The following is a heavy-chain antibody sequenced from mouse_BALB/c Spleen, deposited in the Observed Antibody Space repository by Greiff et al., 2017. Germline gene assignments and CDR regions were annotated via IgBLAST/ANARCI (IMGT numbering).Heavy chain of an antibody. J-gene: IGHJ2*01. V-gene: IGHV5-6*03. CDR3: ARQFLDY. CDR2: ISSGGSYT. Sequence: EVKLVESGGGLVKPGGSLKLSCAASGFTFSSYGMSWVRQTPDKRLEWVATISSGGSYTYYPDSVKGRFTISRDNAKNTLYLQMSSLKSEDTAMYYCARQFLDYWGQGTTLTVSS. CDR1: GFTFSSYG.